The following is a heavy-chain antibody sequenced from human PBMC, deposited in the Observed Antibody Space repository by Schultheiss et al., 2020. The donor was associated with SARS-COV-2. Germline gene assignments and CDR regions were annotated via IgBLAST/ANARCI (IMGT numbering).Heavy chain of an antibody. Sequence: GGSLRLSCAASGFTFSSYAMSWVRQAPGKGLEWVSAISGSGGSTYYADSVKGRFTISRDNSKNTLYLQMNSLRGEDTAVYYCARGSFGAAAGLDYWGLGTLVTVSS. CDR3: ARGSFGAAAGLDY. CDR2: ISGSGGST. D-gene: IGHD6-13*01. CDR1: GFTFSSYA. V-gene: IGHV3-23*01. J-gene: IGHJ4*02.